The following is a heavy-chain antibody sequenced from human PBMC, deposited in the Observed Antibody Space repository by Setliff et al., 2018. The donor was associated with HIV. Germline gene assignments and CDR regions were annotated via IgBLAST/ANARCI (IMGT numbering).Heavy chain of an antibody. CDR3: ATYHYYDSSGFTQLYFDY. CDR1: GYTFTSYD. V-gene: IGHV1-8*02. J-gene: IGHJ4*02. Sequence: ASVKVSCKASGYTFTSYDINWVRQATGQGLEWMGWMNPNSGNTGYAQKFQGRVTMTRNTSISTAYMELSSLRSEDTAVYYCATYHYYDSSGFTQLYFDYWGQGTLVTVSS. CDR2: MNPNSGNT. D-gene: IGHD3-22*01.